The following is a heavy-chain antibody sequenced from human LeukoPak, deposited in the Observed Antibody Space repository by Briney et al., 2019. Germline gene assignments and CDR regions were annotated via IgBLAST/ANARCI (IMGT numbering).Heavy chain of an antibody. D-gene: IGHD6-25*01. CDR2: IHYTGIT. J-gene: IGHJ3*02. V-gene: IGHV4-59*01. Sequence: SETLSLTCIVSGGSMNNYYWSWIRQPPGKGLEWIAYIHYTGITNYNPFLKSRVTISLDTSKSQFSLKLNSVTAADTAFYYCARILEGSGATFDIWAKGQWSPSLQ. CDR1: GGSMNNYY. CDR3: ARILEGSGATFDI.